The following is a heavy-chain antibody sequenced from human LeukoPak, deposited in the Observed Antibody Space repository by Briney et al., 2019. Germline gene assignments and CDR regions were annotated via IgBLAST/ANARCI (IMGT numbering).Heavy chain of an antibody. J-gene: IGHJ4*02. Sequence: PGGSLRLSCAASGFTFNTYTMNWVRQAPGKGLEWVANIKEDGIDKYYVGSVRGRFTISRDNAKNSLYLQMNSLRAEDTAIYYCVRYGSGSSRQFDYWGQGTLVTVSS. D-gene: IGHD3-10*01. CDR3: VRYGSGSSRQFDY. V-gene: IGHV3-7*03. CDR1: GFTFNTYT. CDR2: IKEDGIDK.